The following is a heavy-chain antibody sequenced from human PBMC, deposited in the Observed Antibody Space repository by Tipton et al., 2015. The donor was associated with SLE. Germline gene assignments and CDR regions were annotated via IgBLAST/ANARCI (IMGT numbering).Heavy chain of an antibody. CDR3: ARVGDYYNSGSRVFDH. CDR1: GGSISSGGYY. J-gene: IGHJ4*02. Sequence: TLSLTCTVSGGSISSGGYYWSWIRQHPGKGLEWIGYIYYSGSTYYNPSLKSRVTISVDTSKNQFSLKLSSVTAADTAVYYCARVGDYYNSGSRVFDHWGQGILVTVSS. CDR2: IYYSGST. D-gene: IGHD3-10*01. V-gene: IGHV4-31*03.